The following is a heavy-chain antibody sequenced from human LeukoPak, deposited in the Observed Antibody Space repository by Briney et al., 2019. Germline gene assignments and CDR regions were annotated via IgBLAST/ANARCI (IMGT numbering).Heavy chain of an antibody. V-gene: IGHV1-46*01. CDR3: ATQRWWARYCSSTSCPTYYFDY. J-gene: IGHJ4*02. CDR1: GYTFTSYY. Sequence: GASVKVSCKASGYTFTSYYMHWVRQAPGQGLEWMGIINPSGGSTSYAQKFQGRVTMTRDTSTSTAYMELSSLRSEDTAVYYCATQRWWARYCSSTSCPTYYFDYWGQGTLVTVSS. CDR2: INPSGGST. D-gene: IGHD2-2*01.